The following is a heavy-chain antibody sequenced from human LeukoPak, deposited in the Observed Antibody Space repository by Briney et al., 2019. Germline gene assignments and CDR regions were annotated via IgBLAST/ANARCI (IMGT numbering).Heavy chain of an antibody. CDR1: GGSISSGSYY. CDR2: IYTSGST. Sequence: SETLSLTCTVSGGSISSGSYYWSWIRQPAGKGLEWIGRIYTSGSTNYNPSLKSRVTISVDTSKNQFSLKLSSVTAADTAVYYCAQSGYTRLDIDYWGQGTLVTVSS. D-gene: IGHD3-3*01. J-gene: IGHJ4*02. CDR3: AQSGYTRLDIDY. V-gene: IGHV4-61*02.